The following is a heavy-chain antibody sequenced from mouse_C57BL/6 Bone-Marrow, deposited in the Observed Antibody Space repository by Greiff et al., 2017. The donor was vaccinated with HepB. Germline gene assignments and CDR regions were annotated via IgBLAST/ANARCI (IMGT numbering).Heavy chain of an antibody. CDR1: GFTFTDYY. J-gene: IGHJ4*01. Sequence: EVQGVESGGGLVQPGGSLSLSCAASGFTFTDYYMSWVRQPPGKALEWLGFIRNKANGYTTEYSASVKGRFTISRDNSQSILYLQMNALRAEDSATYYCARPSYDGYYRYAMDYWGQGTSVTVSS. D-gene: IGHD2-3*01. CDR3: ARPSYDGYYRYAMDY. CDR2: IRNKANGYTT. V-gene: IGHV7-3*01.